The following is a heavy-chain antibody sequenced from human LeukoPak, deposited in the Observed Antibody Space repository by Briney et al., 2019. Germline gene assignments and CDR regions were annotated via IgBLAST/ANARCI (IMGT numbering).Heavy chain of an antibody. CDR2: IYHSGST. Sequence: SETLSLTCAVSGGSISSGGYSWSWIRQPPGKGLEWIGYIYHSGSTYYNPSLKSRVTISVDRSKNQFSLKLSSVTAADTAVYYCARATVVTPMGFDYWGQGTLVTVSS. J-gene: IGHJ4*02. CDR3: ARATVVTPMGFDY. D-gene: IGHD4-17*01. V-gene: IGHV4-30-2*01. CDR1: GGSISSGGYS.